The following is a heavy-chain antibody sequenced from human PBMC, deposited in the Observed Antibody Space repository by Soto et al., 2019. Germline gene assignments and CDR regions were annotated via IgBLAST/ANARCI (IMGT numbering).Heavy chain of an antibody. V-gene: IGHV4-34*01. D-gene: IGHD6-19*01. CDR1: GGSFSGYY. CDR3: ARGRPVAVAGTYYYYYMDV. Sequence: QVQLQQWGAGLLKPSETLSLTCAVYGGSFSGYYWSWIRQPPGKGLEWIGEINHSGSTNYNPSLQSRVPVSVDTSKNQFSLKMSSVTAAYTAVYYCARGRPVAVAGTYYYYYMDVWGKGTTVTVSS. CDR2: INHSGST. J-gene: IGHJ6*03.